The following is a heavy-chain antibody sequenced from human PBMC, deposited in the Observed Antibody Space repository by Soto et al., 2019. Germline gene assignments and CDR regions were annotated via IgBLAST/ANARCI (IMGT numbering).Heavy chain of an antibody. Sequence: QVHLVQSGADVRKLGASVQVSCKASGYIFREYYLHWVRQAPGQGREWMGCINPSSVATKFAQKFQGRANITRDTSITTGYMELSRLTSDDTALYYCARGGAHCSNGVSLGHYWGKGTQPTVSS. D-gene: IGHD2-8*01. CDR3: ARGGAHCSNGVSLGHY. J-gene: IGHJ4*02. CDR1: GYIFREYY. V-gene: IGHV1-2*02. CDR2: INPSSVAT.